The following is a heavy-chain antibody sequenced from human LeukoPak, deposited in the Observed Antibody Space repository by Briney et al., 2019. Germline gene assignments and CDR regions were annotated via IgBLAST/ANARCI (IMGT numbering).Heavy chain of an antibody. CDR1: GFTFSSYG. CDR3: AKDRSGIAARPFDY. CDR2: IRYDGSNK. J-gene: IGHJ4*02. Sequence: PGGSLRLSCAASGFTFSSYGMHWVRQAPGKGLEWVAFIRYDGSNKYYADSVKGRFTISRDNSKNTLYLQMNSLRAEDTAVYYCAKDRSGIAARPFDYWGQGTLVTVSS. D-gene: IGHD6-6*01. V-gene: IGHV3-30*02.